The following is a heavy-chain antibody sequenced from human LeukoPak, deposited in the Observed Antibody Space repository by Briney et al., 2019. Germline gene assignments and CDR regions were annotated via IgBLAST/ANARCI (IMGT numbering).Heavy chain of an antibody. CDR1: GGTFSSYA. D-gene: IGHD3-22*01. V-gene: IGHV1-69*05. CDR3: ARGDPEYYDSSGYYFDY. CDR2: IIPIFGTA. J-gene: IGHJ4*02. Sequence: SVKVSCKASGGTFSSYAISWVRQAPGQGLEWMGGIIPIFGTANYAQKFQGRVTITTDESTSTAYMELSSLRSEGTAVYYCARGDPEYYDSSGYYFDYWGQGTLVTVSS.